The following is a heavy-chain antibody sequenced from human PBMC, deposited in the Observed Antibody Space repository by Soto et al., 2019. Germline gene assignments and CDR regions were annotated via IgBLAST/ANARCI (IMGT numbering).Heavy chain of an antibody. Sequence: PSETLSLTCAVSGVSLSNPNWWAWVRQAPGKGLEWIGEIDHSGSTNYNPSLNSRDTISLDRSKNQFSLKLSSVAAADTAVYYCARGIFYAFDIWGQGTMVTVSS. J-gene: IGHJ3*02. D-gene: IGHD3-9*01. CDR2: IDHSGST. CDR3: ARGIFYAFDI. CDR1: GVSLSNPNW. V-gene: IGHV4-4*02.